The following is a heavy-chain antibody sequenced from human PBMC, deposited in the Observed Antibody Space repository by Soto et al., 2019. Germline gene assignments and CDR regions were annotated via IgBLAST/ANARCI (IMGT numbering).Heavy chain of an antibody. J-gene: IGHJ4*02. CDR2: ISYDGSNK. CDR3: AEDRRLVGMATINALDY. Sequence: GGSLRLSCAASGFTFSSYGMHWVRQAPGKGLEWVAVISYDGSNKYCADSVKGRFTISRDNSKNTLYLQMNSLRAEDTAVYYCAEDRRLVGMATINALDYWGQGTLVTVSS. V-gene: IGHV3-30*18. D-gene: IGHD5-12*01. CDR1: GFTFSSYG.